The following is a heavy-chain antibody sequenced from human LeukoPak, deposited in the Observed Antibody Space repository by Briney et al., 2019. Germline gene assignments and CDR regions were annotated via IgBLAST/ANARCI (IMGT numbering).Heavy chain of an antibody. V-gene: IGHV3-53*01. CDR2: IYSGGST. CDR3: AKDAGPYVWGSYRPFAY. D-gene: IGHD3-16*02. J-gene: IGHJ4*02. Sequence: GGSLRLSCAASGFTVSSNYMSWVRQAPGKGLEWVSVIYSGGSTYYADTVKGRFTISRDNSKNTLYLQMNSLRAEDTAVYYYAKDAGPYVWGSYRPFAYWGQGTLVTVSS. CDR1: GFTVSSNY.